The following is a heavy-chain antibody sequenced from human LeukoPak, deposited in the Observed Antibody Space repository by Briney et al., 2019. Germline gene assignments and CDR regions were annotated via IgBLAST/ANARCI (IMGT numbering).Heavy chain of an antibody. J-gene: IGHJ3*02. CDR2: INSRSSYV. CDR3: ARDSLPKDDAFDI. V-gene: IGHV3-21*04. Sequence: GGSLRLSCAASGFTFSSYSMNWVRQAPGKGLEWVSSINSRSSYVYYADSVKGRFTISRDNAKNSLYLQMNSLRAEDTAVYYCARDSLPKDDAFDIWGQGTMVTVSS. CDR1: GFTFSSYS.